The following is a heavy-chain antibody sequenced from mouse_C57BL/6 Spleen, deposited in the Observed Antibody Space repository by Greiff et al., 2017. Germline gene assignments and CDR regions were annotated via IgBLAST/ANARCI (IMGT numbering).Heavy chain of an antibody. J-gene: IGHJ1*03. CDR3: ARAYGNYPRYFDV. V-gene: IGHV5-4*03. CDR1: GFTFSSYA. CDR2: ISDGGSYT. D-gene: IGHD2-1*01. Sequence: EVNLVESGGGLVKPGGSLKLSCAASGFTFSSYAMSWVRQTPEKRLEWVATISDGGSYTYYPDNVKGRFTISRDNAKNNLYLQMSHLKSEDTAMYYCARAYGNYPRYFDVWGTGTTVTVSS.